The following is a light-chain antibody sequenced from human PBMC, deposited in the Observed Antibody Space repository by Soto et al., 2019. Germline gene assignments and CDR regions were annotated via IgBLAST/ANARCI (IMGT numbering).Light chain of an antibody. CDR2: WAS. J-gene: IGKJ4*01. V-gene: IGKV4-1*01. CDR3: QQYYTTPLT. CDR1: QSVLYSSNNKNY. Sequence: DIVMTQSPDSLAVSLGERATINCKSSQSVLYSSNNKNYLAWYQQKPGQPPKLLIYWASTRESGVPDRFSGSGSGTDFTLTISSLQAEDVALYYCQQYYTTPLTFGGWTKVDIK.